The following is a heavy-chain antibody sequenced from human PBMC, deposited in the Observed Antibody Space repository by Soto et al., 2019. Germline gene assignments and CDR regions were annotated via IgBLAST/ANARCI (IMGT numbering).Heavy chain of an antibody. D-gene: IGHD2-21*02. CDR2: ISSSGGST. Sequence: EVQLLESGGGLVQPGGSLRLSCAASGFTFSSYAMSWVRQAPGKGLEWVSTISSSGGSTHYADSAKGRFTISRDNSKNTLYLQMNSLRAEDTAVYYCAKFYGGNSAHTYTIDPWGQGTLVTVSS. J-gene: IGHJ5*02. CDR3: AKFYGGNSAHTYTIDP. V-gene: IGHV3-23*01. CDR1: GFTFSSYA.